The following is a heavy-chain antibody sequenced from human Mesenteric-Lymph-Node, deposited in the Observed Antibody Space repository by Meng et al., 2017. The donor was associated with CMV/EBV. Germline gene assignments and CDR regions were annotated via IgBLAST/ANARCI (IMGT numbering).Heavy chain of an antibody. Sequence: SHSAAWNWIRQSPSRGLEWLGRTYYTSKWSYDYALSVKTRITINPDTSKNQFSLQLNSVTPEDTAVYYCARDRITIFGVTMAHAFDILGQGTMVTVSS. D-gene: IGHD3-3*01. CDR3: ARDRITIFGVTMAHAFDI. CDR1: SHSAA. J-gene: IGHJ3*02. CDR2: TYYTSKWSY. V-gene: IGHV6-1*01.